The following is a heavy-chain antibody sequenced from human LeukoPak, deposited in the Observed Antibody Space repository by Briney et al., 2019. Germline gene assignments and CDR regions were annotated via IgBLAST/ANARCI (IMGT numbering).Heavy chain of an antibody. V-gene: IGHV3-53*01. J-gene: IGHJ1*01. D-gene: IGHD2-21*02. CDR3: ASYPRDCGGDCYHEYFQH. CDR2: IYSGGST. Sequence: PGGSLRLSCAASGFTVSSNYMSRVRQAPGKGLEWVSVIYSGGSTYYADSVKGRFTISRDNSKNTLYLQMNSLRAEDTAVYYCASYPRDCGGDCYHEYFQHWGQGTLVTVSS. CDR1: GFTVSSNY.